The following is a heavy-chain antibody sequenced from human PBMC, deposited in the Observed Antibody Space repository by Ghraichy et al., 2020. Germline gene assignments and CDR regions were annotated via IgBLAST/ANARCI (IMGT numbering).Heavy chain of an antibody. CDR1: GFSLNSSGMC. Sequence: PTLVKPTQTLTLTCNFSGFSLNSSGMCVNWIRQPPGKALEWLARIDSDDDKSYSTSLKTRLTISKDTSKNQVLLTMTNMDPVDTATYYCARGSNWFDPWGQGALITVSS. J-gene: IGHJ5*02. CDR3: ARGSNWFDP. D-gene: IGHD4-11*01. CDR2: IDSDDDK. V-gene: IGHV2-70*11.